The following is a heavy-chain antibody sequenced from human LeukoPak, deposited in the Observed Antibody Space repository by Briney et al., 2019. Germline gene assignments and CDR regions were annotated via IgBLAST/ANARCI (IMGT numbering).Heavy chain of an antibody. CDR1: GGSFSGYY. Sequence: SETLSLTCAVYGGSFSGYYWSWIRQPPGKGLEWIGEINHSGSTNYNPSLKSRVTISVDTSKNQFSLKLSSVTAADTAVYYCARAPRKPGVIPAGTGYYGKDVWGKGTTGTVSS. CDR2: INHSGST. J-gene: IGHJ6*04. D-gene: IGHD2-2*01. CDR3: ARAPRKPGVIPAGTGYYGKDV. V-gene: IGHV4-34*01.